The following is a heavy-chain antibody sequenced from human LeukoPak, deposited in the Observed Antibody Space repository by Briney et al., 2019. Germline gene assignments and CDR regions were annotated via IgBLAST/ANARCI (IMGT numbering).Heavy chain of an antibody. CDR3: ARVGSGYSSPIDY. V-gene: IGHV3-21*01. Sequence: GGSLRLSCATSGFTLSSYTMNWVRQAPGKGLEWVSAISSSSSYIYYADSVKGRFTISRDNAKNSLYLQMNSLRAEDTSVYYCARVGSGYSSPIDYWGQGTLVTVSS. CDR2: ISSSSSYI. CDR1: GFTLSSYT. J-gene: IGHJ4*02. D-gene: IGHD6-13*01.